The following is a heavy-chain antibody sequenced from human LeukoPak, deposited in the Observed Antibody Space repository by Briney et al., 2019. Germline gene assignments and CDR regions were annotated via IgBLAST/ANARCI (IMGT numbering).Heavy chain of an antibody. D-gene: IGHD3-9*01. CDR2: ISGSGSAI. V-gene: IGHV3-23*01. CDR1: GFTFSNNA. Sequence: PGGSLRLSCAASGFTFSNNAMSWVRQAPEKGLEWVSTISGSGSAIYYAVSVKGRFTISRDNSKNTLFLQMNSLRAEDTAVYYCARYLPMAGAESPLFDYWGQGTLVTVSS. J-gene: IGHJ4*02. CDR3: ARYLPMAGAESPLFDY.